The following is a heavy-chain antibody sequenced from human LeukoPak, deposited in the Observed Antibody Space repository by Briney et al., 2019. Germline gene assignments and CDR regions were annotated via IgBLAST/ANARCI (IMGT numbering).Heavy chain of an antibody. D-gene: IGHD1-20*01. J-gene: IGHJ2*01. Sequence: WASVKVSCKASGGTFSSYAISWVRQAPGQGLEWMGGIIPIFGTANYAQKFQGRVTITTDESTSTAYMELSSLRSEDTAVYYCARDPHNWDDWYFDLWGRGTLVTVSS. CDR3: ARDPHNWDDWYFDL. CDR1: GGTFSSYA. CDR2: IIPIFGTA. V-gene: IGHV1-69*05.